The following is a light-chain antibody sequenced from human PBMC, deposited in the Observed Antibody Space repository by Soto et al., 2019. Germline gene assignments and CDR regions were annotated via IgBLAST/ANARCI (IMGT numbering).Light chain of an antibody. Sequence: QSVLTQPPSASGTPGQRVTISCSGSSSNIGSNTVNWYQQFPGTAPRLLIYSNNYRPSGVPDRFSCSKSGTSASLAISGLQSEDEADYYCSAYTARSTLVFGGGTKLTVL. CDR3: SAYTARSTLV. CDR1: SSNIGSNT. J-gene: IGLJ3*02. CDR2: SNN. V-gene: IGLV1-44*01.